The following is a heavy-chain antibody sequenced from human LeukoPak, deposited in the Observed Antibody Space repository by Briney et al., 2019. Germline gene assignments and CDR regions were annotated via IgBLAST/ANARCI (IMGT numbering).Heavy chain of an antibody. CDR2: ISAYNGNT. Sequence: ASVKVSCKASGYTFTSYGISWVRQAPGQGLEWMGWISAYNGNTNYAQKLQGRVTMTTDTSTSTAYMELRSLRSDDTAVYYCARDSADSSGWYRKQNYFDYWGQGTLVTVSS. CDR1: GYTFTSYG. D-gene: IGHD6-19*01. J-gene: IGHJ4*02. CDR3: ARDSADSSGWYRKQNYFDY. V-gene: IGHV1-18*01.